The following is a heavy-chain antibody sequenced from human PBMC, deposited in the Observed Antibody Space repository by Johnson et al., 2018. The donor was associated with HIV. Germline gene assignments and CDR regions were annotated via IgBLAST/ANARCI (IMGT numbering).Heavy chain of an antibody. V-gene: IGHV3-30*14. Sequence: QMQLVESGGGLVQPGGSLRLSCAASGFTVSSYAMHWVRQAPGKGLEWVAVISYDGSNKYYADSVQGRFTISRDNSKNTLDLHMNSRRVEDTAVYYCASGHMWSAFWGQGTMVTVSS. CDR3: ASGHMWSAF. CDR1: GFTVSSYA. CDR2: ISYDGSNK. D-gene: IGHD2-21*01. J-gene: IGHJ3*01.